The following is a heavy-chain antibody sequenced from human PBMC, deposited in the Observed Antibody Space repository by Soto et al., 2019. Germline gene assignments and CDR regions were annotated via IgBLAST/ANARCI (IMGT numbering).Heavy chain of an antibody. V-gene: IGHV3-23*01. CDR1: GFTFSSYA. Sequence: PGGSLRLSCAASGFTFSSYAMTWVRQAPGKGLEWVSTIRASGGSTYYADSVQGRFTISRDNSKNTLFLHMNSLRAEDTAVYYCAKDGYTSAFDYWGLGTLVTVSS. J-gene: IGHJ4*02. CDR3: AKDGYTSAFDY. CDR2: IRASGGST. D-gene: IGHD5-12*01.